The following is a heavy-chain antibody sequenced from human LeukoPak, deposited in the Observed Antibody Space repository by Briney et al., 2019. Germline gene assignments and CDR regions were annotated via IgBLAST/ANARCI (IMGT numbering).Heavy chain of an antibody. V-gene: IGHV4-59*01. D-gene: IGHD6-13*01. CDR3: ARDRGSSSPLGV. Sequence: SETLSLTCTVSGGSISSYYWSWLRQPPGKGLEWIGYIYYSGSTNYNPSLKSRVTISVDTSKNQLSLKLSSVTAADTAVYYCARDRGSSSPLGVWGKGTTVTVSS. CDR1: GGSISSYY. J-gene: IGHJ6*04. CDR2: IYYSGST.